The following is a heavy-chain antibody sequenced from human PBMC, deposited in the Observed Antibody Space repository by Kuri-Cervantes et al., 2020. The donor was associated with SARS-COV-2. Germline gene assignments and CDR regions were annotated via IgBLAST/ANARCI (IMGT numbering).Heavy chain of an antibody. Sequence: GGSLRLSCAASGFTFSSYAMSWVRQAPGKGLEWVSAISGSGGSTYYADSVKGRFTISRDNSKNTLYLQMNSLRAEDTAVYYRASSGWDYYDSSGYYYYYYGMDVWGQGTTVTVSS. J-gene: IGHJ6*02. CDR2: ISGSGGST. CDR1: GFTFSSYA. D-gene: IGHD3-22*01. V-gene: IGHV3-23*01. CDR3: ASSGWDYYDSSGYYYYYYGMDV.